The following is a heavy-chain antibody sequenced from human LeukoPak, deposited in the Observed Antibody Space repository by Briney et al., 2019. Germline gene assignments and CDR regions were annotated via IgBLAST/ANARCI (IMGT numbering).Heavy chain of an antibody. CDR3: AREADSRRHPGEMQNWFDP. CDR1: GYTFTGYY. Sequence: ASVKVSCKASGYTFTGYYMHWLRQAPGQGLEWMGWINPNSGGTNYAQKFQGRVTMTRDTSISTAYMELSRLRSDDTAVYYCAREADSRRHPGEMQNWFDPWGQGTLVTVSS. J-gene: IGHJ5*02. D-gene: IGHD3-16*01. V-gene: IGHV1-2*02. CDR2: INPNSGGT.